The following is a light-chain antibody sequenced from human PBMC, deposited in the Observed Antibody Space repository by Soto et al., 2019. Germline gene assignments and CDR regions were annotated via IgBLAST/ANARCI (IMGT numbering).Light chain of an antibody. V-gene: IGLV1-44*01. J-gene: IGLJ1*01. CDR3: AAWDDGLNGFWV. Sequence: QSRLTPHPSASVTPGQRVATSCSGSSSNIGSNTVNWYQQLPGTAPKVLIYSNNQRPSGVPDRFSGSKSGTSASLAIGGLQSEDEADYYCAAWDDGLNGFWVFGTGTKVTVL. CDR2: SNN. CDR1: SSNIGSNT.